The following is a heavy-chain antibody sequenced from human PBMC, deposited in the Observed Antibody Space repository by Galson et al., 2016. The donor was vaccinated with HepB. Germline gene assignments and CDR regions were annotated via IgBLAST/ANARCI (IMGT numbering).Heavy chain of an antibody. Sequence: SLRLSCAASGFSFSTYGMHWVRQAPGKGLEWVAVIWHDGSIKYYGESVKGRFTISRDNSKNTLFLQMTALRVEDTAVYYCARDNIRSGPMCSYYYMDVWGKGTTVTVSS. J-gene: IGHJ6*03. D-gene: IGHD4/OR15-4a*01. CDR2: IWHDGSIK. V-gene: IGHV3-33*01. CDR3: ARDNIRSGPMCSYYYMDV. CDR1: GFSFSTYG.